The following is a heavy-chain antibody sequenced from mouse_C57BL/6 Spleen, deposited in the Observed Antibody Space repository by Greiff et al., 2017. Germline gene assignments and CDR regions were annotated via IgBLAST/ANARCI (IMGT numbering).Heavy chain of an antibody. CDR3: VRGGYGNYVPHYYAMDY. V-gene: IGHV10-3*01. CDR2: IRSKSSNYAT. D-gene: IGHD2-1*01. CDR1: GFTFNTYA. Sequence: EVQVVESGGGLVQPKGSLKLSCAASGFTFNTYAMHWVRQAPGKGLEWVARIRSKSSNYATYYADSVKDRFTISRDDSQSMLYLQMNNLKTEDTAMYYCVRGGYGNYVPHYYAMDYWGQGTSVTVSS. J-gene: IGHJ4*01.